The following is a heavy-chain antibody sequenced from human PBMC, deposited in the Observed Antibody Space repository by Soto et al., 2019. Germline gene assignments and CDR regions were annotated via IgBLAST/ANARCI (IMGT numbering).Heavy chain of an antibody. D-gene: IGHD1-1*01. CDR2: INSDGSTT. V-gene: IGHV3-74*01. J-gene: IGHJ4*02. Sequence: PGGSLRLSCAASGFTLSSSWMHWVRQAPGEGLLWVSRINSDGSTTSYADSVKGRFTISRDNAKNTLYLQMNSLRAEDTAVYYCARVETSTGTIYWGQGTLVTVSS. CDR3: ARVETSTGTIY. CDR1: GFTLSSSW.